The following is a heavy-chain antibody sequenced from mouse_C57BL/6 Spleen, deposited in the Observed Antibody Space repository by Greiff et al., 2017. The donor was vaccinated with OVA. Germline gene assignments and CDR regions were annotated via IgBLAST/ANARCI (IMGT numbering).Heavy chain of an antibody. CDR3: TRSGLRSYYFDY. CDR1: GYTFTDYE. CDR2: IDPETGGT. V-gene: IGHV1-15*01. J-gene: IGHJ2*01. D-gene: IGHD1-1*01. Sequence: QVQLQQSGAELVRPGASVTLSCKASGYTFTDYEMHWVKQTPVHGLEWIGAIDPETGGTAYNQKFKGKAILTADKSSSTAYMELRSLTSEDSAVYYCTRSGLRSYYFDYWGQGTTLTVSS.